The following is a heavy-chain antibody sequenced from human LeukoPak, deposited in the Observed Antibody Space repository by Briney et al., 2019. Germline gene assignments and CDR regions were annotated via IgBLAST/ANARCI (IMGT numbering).Heavy chain of an antibody. CDR1: GGSFSGYY. J-gene: IGHJ4*02. Sequence: PSETLSLTCAVYGGSFSGYYWSWIRQPPGKGLEWIGEINHSGSTNYNPSLKSRVTISVDTSKNQFSLKLSSVTAADTAVYYCAAGYYPPLNFDYWGQGTLVTVSS. V-gene: IGHV4-34*01. CDR3: AAGYYPPLNFDY. D-gene: IGHD3-22*01. CDR2: INHSGST.